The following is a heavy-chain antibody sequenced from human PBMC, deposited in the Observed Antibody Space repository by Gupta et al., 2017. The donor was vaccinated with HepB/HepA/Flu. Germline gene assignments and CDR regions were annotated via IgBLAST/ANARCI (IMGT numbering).Heavy chain of an antibody. CDR2: IYYSGST. D-gene: IGHD5-18*01. CDR3: AGSSGYSYGLTGWYYYYYMDV. V-gene: IGHV4-39*01. Sequence: QLQLHESGPGLVKPSETLSLTCAVAGGSISSISYNWRWVRQPPGKGLERIGSIYYSGSTYYNPSLKSRVTISVDTSKNQFSLKLSSVTAADTAVYYCAGSSGYSYGLTGWYYYYYMDVWGKGTTVTVSS. CDR1: GGSISSISYN. J-gene: IGHJ6*03.